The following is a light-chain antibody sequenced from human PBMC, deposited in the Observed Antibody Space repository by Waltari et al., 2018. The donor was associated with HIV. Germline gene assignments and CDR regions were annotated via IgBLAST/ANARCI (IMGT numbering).Light chain of an antibody. CDR2: DVS. J-gene: IGLJ2*01. Sequence: QSALTQSRSVSGSPGQSVTISCTGTSSDVGGYNYVSWYQQHPGKAPKLMIYDVSKRPSGVPDRFSGSKSGNTASLTISGLQAEDEADYYCCSYAGSYTFLFGGGTKLTVL. V-gene: IGLV2-11*01. CDR3: CSYAGSYTFL. CDR1: SSDVGGYNY.